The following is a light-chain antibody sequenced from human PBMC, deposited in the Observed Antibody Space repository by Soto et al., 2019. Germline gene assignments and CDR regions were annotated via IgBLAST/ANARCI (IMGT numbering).Light chain of an antibody. Sequence: IVLTQSPATLPLSPGERATLSCRASPSVTNFLAWYQQKPGQAPRLLSYGAFNRATGIPARFSGSGSGTEFTLTISSLEPEDSAVYYCQQRSNWPITFGQGTRLEIK. CDR2: GAF. V-gene: IGKV3-11*01. CDR3: QQRSNWPIT. CDR1: PSVTNF. J-gene: IGKJ5*01.